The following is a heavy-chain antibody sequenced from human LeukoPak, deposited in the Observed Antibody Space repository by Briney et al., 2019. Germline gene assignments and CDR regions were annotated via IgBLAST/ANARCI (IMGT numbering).Heavy chain of an antibody. CDR3: AKGLYGGNSLHNWFDP. Sequence: GGSLRLSCAASGFTFSSYGMHWVRQAPGKGLEWVAVISYDGSNKYYADSVKGRFTISRDNSKNTLYLQMNSLRAEDTAVYYCAKGLYGGNSLHNWFDPWGQGTLVTVSS. CDR2: ISYDGSNK. CDR1: GFTFSSYG. J-gene: IGHJ5*02. D-gene: IGHD4-23*01. V-gene: IGHV3-30*18.